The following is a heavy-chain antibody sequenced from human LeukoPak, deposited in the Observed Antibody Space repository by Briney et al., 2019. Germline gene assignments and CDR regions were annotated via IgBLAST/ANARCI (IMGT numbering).Heavy chain of an antibody. V-gene: IGHV4-4*07. CDR3: ARGRAVAEY. CDR2: INTSGST. D-gene: IGHD6-19*01. J-gene: IGHJ4*02. CDR1: GGSISNYY. Sequence: SGTLSLTCTVSGGSISNYYWSWIRQPAGKGLEWIGRINTSGSTNYNPSLKSRVTMSADTSKNQFSLQLSSVTATDTAVYYCARGRAVAEYWGQGTLVTVSS.